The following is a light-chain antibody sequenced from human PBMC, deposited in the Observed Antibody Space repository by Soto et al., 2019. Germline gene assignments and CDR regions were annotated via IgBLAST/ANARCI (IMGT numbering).Light chain of an antibody. CDR1: QYISSW. CDR3: QQYNSQRT. J-gene: IGKJ1*01. CDR2: KAS. V-gene: IGKV1-5*03. Sequence: DIQMTQSPSTLSASVGDRVTITCRASQYISSWLAWYQQKPGKAPKLLIYKASSLESGVPSRFSGSGSGTEFTLTISSLQTDDFATYYCQQYNSQRTFGQGNKVEIK.